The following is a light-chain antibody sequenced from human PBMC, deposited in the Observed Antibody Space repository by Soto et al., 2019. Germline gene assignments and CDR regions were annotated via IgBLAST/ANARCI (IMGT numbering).Light chain of an antibody. V-gene: IGLV1-44*01. CDR1: SSNIMSNT. CDR2: GNH. CDR3: ATWDDSLFGHV. J-gene: IGLJ1*01. Sequence: QSVLTQPPSASGTPGQRVTISCSGSSSNIMSNTVNWYQVLPGTAPKVLIQGNHQRPSGVPDRFSASKSGTSASLAISGLQSEDEADYYCATWDDSLFGHVFGTGTKVTVL.